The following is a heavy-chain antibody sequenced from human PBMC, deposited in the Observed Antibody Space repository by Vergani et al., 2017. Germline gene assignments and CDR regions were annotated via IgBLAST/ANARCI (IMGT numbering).Heavy chain of an antibody. CDR3: ASLSGSYSGGWFDP. J-gene: IGHJ5*02. Sequence: QVQLQESGPGLVKPSQTLSLTCTVSGASINNDFYYWHWIRQPAGKGLEWIGRIYVSGITDYNSSLQSRVSMSVDTSKNQFSLTLTSVTAADTAVYYCASLSGSYSGGWFDPWGQGTLVTVSS. CDR1: GASINNDFYY. D-gene: IGHD1-26*01. CDR2: IYVSGIT. V-gene: IGHV4-61*02.